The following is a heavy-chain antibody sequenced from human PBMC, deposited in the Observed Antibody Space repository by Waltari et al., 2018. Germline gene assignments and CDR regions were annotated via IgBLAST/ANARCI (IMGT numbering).Heavy chain of an antibody. V-gene: IGHV4-39*01. CDR3: ARHGYCSGGSCYDYYYMDV. CDR1: GGSISSSSYY. J-gene: IGHJ6*03. Sequence: QLQLQESGPGLVKPSETLSLTCTVSGGSISSSSYYWGWIRQPPGTGLEGIGSIYYSGRTYYNPSLKCRVTISVDTSKNRFSRKLSSVTAADTAVYYCARHGYCSGGSCYDYYYMDVWGKGTTVTVSS. CDR2: IYYSGRT. D-gene: IGHD2-15*01.